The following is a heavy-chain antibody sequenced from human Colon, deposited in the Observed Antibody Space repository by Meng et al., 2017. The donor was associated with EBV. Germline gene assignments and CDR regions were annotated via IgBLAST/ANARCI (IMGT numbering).Heavy chain of an antibody. J-gene: IGHJ5*02. Sequence: LQESGPGLVQPSRALSLTCAVAGDSISSGDYSWSWIRQPPGQGLEWIGYIYHGGTTYNTSLKSRVTISVDNSKNQFSLRLTSVTAADTAVYYCARGPYCGGDCYWFDPWGQGTLVTVSS. CDR3: ARGPYCGGDCYWFDP. CDR2: IYHGGTT. CDR1: GDSISSGDYS. V-gene: IGHV4-30-2*01. D-gene: IGHD2-21*02.